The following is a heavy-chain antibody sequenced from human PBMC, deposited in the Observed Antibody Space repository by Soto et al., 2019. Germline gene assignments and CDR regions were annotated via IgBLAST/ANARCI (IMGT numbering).Heavy chain of an antibody. CDR3: ARDRGYYVQYAVDWFDP. CDR1: GYTFTSYG. Sequence: ASVKVSCKASGYTFTSYGISWVRQAPGQGLEWMGWISAYNGNTNYAQKLQGRVTMTTDTSTSTAYMELRSLRSDDTAVYYCARDRGYYVQYAVDWFDPWGQGTLVTVS. V-gene: IGHV1-18*01. J-gene: IGHJ5*02. CDR2: ISAYNGNT. D-gene: IGHD3-10*02.